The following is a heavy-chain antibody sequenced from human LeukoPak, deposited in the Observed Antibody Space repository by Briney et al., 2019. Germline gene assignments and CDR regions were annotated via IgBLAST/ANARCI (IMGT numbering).Heavy chain of an antibody. CDR3: ARGYDSSGYYSAKYFQH. Sequence: PGGSLRLSCAAPGFTVSSNHMSWVRQAPGKGLEWVSVIYSGGSTHYADSVKGRFTISRDNSKNTLYLQMNSLRAEDTAVYYCARGYDSSGYYSAKYFQHWGQGTLVTVSS. V-gene: IGHV3-66*02. CDR2: IYSGGST. J-gene: IGHJ1*01. CDR1: GFTVSSNH. D-gene: IGHD3-22*01.